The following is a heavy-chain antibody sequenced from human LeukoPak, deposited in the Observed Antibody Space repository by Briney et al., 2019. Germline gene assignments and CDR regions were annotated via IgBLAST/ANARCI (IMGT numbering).Heavy chain of an antibody. J-gene: IGHJ4*02. CDR1: GFTFSSYG. CDR2: IRYDGSNK. Sequence: GGSLRLSCAASGFTFSSYGMHWVRQAPGKGLEWVAFIRYDGSNKYDSDSVKGRFTISRDNSKNTLYLQMNSLRAEDTAVYYCAKDPWEREPYYFGYWGQGTLVTVSS. D-gene: IGHD1-26*01. CDR3: AKDPWEREPYYFGY. V-gene: IGHV3-30*02.